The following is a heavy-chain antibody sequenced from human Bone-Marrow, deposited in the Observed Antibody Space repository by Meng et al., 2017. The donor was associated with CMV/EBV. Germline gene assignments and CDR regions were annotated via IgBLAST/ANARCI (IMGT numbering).Heavy chain of an antibody. CDR2: IYYSGST. CDR1: GGSISSGGYY. CDR3: ARVDRITIFGVVMDDAFDI. J-gene: IGHJ3*02. V-gene: IGHV4-31*03. D-gene: IGHD3-3*01. Sequence: SETLSLTCTVSGGSISSGGYYWSWIRQHPGKGLEWIGYIYYSGSTYYNPFLKSRVTISVDTSKNQFSLKLSSVTAADTAVYYCARVDRITIFGVVMDDAFDIWGQGTMVTVSS.